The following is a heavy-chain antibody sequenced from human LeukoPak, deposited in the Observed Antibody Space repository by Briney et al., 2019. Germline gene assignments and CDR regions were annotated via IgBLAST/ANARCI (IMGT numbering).Heavy chain of an antibody. V-gene: IGHV1-69*05. CDR2: IIPIFGTA. CDR3: ARRKRITMVRGVISGYYMDV. D-gene: IGHD3-10*01. J-gene: IGHJ6*03. CDR1: GGTFISYA. Sequence: SVKVSCKASGGTFISYAISWVRQAPGQGLEWMGGIIPIFGTANYAQKFQGRVTITTDESTSTAYMELSSLRSEDTAVYYCARRKRITMVRGVISGYYMDVWGKGTTVTVSS.